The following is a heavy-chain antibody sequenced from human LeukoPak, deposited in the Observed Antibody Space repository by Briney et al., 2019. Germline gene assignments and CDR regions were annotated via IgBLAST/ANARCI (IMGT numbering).Heavy chain of an antibody. D-gene: IGHD2-15*01. J-gene: IGHJ4*02. CDR3: ARGGSAASFDY. CDR1: GYAFINHY. CDR2: INPSGGST. Sequence: ASVNVSCTAAGYAFINHYIHWVRQAPGQGREWMGVINPSGGSTTYAQKFQGRVTMASDTSTSTVYMELSSLRSEDTAVYYCARGGSAASFDYWGQGTLVTVSS. V-gene: IGHV1-46*01.